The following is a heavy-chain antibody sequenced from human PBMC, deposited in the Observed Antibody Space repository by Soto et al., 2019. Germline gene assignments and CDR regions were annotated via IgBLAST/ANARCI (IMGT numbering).Heavy chain of an antibody. D-gene: IGHD3-10*01. CDR1: NDSISNPIYY. Sequence: HLQLQESGPGLVKPSETLSLTCTVSNDSISNPIYYWGWIRQPPGKGLEWIGSTYLTGSSYYNPSLQGRVTISMDKSKNQFSLKLTSVTAADTAIYFCGGRTSLASVQLFVGEISNHNWFDPWSQGTLVTVSS. J-gene: IGHJ5*02. CDR2: TYLTGSS. CDR3: GGRTSLASVQLFVGEISNHNWFDP. V-gene: IGHV4-39*01.